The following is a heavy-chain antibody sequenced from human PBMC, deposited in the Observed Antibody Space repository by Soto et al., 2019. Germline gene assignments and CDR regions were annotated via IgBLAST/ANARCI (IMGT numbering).Heavy chain of an antibody. CDR3: AKGSVVGHLGELSPAGH. J-gene: IGHJ4*02. Sequence: GGSLRLSCAASGFTFDDYAMHWVRQAPGKGLEWVSGISWNSGSIGYADSVKGRFTISRDNAKNSLYLQMNSLRAEDTALYYCAKGSVVGHLGELSPAGHWGQGTLVTVSS. CDR1: GFTFDDYA. D-gene: IGHD3-16*02. V-gene: IGHV3-9*01. CDR2: ISWNSGSI.